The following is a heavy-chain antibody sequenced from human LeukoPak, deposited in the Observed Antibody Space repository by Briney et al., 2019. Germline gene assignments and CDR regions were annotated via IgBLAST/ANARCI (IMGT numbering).Heavy chain of an antibody. CDR1: GFTFSNAW. D-gene: IGHD6-19*01. CDR3: THYSSGWY. Sequence: GGSLRLSCAASGFTFSNAWMNWVRQSPGKGLEWVGRIRPKIEGGTADYAAPVKGRFIISRDDSKNTLYLQMNSLKIEDTAMYYCTHYSSGWYLGQGTLVTVSS. V-gene: IGHV3-15*01. J-gene: IGHJ4*02. CDR2: IRPKIEGGTA.